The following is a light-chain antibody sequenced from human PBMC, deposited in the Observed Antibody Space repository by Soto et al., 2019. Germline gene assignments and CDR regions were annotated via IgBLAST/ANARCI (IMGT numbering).Light chain of an antibody. V-gene: IGKV2-28*01. J-gene: IGKJ1*01. CDR2: LAS. Sequence: EIVLTQSPLSLAVTPGEPASISCRSSQSLLYSNGANYLDWYLQRPGQSPQLLIFLASNRASGXPXTFSGSGSGTDFTLKISRVEAEDVGIYYCMQALQDRTFGPGTRVEFK. CDR3: MQALQDRT. CDR1: QSLLYSNGANY.